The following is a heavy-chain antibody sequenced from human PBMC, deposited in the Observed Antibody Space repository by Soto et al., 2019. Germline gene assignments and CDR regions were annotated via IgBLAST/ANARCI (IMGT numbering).Heavy chain of an antibody. CDR1: GGTFSSYA. CDR3: ANEGSLARENYYDSSGYLAFDY. D-gene: IGHD3-22*01. CDR2: IIPIFGTA. J-gene: IGHJ4*02. V-gene: IGHV1-69*13. Sequence: VASVKVSCKASGGTFSSYAISWVRQAPGQGLEWMGGIIPIFGTANYAQKFQGRVTITADESTSTAYMELSSLRSEDTAVYYCANEGSLARENYYDSSGYLAFDYWGQGTLVTVSS.